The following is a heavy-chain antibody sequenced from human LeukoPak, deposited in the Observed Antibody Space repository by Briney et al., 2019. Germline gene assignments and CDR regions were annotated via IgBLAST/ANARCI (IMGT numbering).Heavy chain of an antibody. J-gene: IGHJ4*02. CDR1: RFTFTNYW. V-gene: IGHV3-7*03. Sequence: GGSLRLSCAASRFTFTNYWMSWVRQAPGKGLEWVANIKQDGSEKHYVDSVRGRFTISRDNAKNSLYLQMSSLRAEDTAVYYCARKGELERRRSWDCWGQGTLVTVSS. D-gene: IGHD1-1*01. CDR2: IKQDGSEK. CDR3: ARKGELERRRSWDC.